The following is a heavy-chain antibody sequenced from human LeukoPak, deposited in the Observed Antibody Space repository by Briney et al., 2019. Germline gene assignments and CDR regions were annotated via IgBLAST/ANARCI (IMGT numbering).Heavy chain of an antibody. V-gene: IGHV3-21*01. CDR2: ISSSSSYI. D-gene: IGHD2-2*02. CDR1: GFTFSSYS. CDR3: ARGRVDVVVPAAIGGY. J-gene: IGHJ4*02. Sequence: GGSLRLSCAASGFTFSSYSMNWVRQAPGKGLEWVSSISSSSSYIYYADSVKGRFTISRDNAKNSLYLQMNSLRAEDTAVYYCARGRVDVVVPAAIGGYWGQGTLVTVSS.